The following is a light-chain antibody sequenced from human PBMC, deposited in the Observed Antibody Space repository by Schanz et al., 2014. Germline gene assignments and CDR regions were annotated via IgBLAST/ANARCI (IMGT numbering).Light chain of an antibody. J-gene: IGLJ3*02. CDR1: RSNIGSNS. V-gene: IGLV1-44*01. CDR3: ATWDDSLNGWV. CDR2: SND. Sequence: QSVLAQPPSASETPGQRISISCSGGRSNIGSNSVNWYQQLPGTAPKLLIYSNDRRPSGVSDRFSGSKSGTSASLAISGLQSEDEADYYCATWDDSLNGWVFGGGTKLTVL.